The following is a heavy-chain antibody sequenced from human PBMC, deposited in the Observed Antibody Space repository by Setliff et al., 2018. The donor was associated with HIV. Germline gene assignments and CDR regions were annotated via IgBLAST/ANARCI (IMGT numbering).Heavy chain of an antibody. V-gene: IGHV4-59*11. CDR1: GASMSGHY. D-gene: IGHD3-16*01. CDR2: VYYTGTT. J-gene: IGHJ4*02. CDR3: ATYPRPPYDFEY. Sequence: SETLSLTCSVSGASMSGHYWSWLRQPPGKTLEWIGYVYYTGTTNYNPSLQSRVTISLDTSKSQFSLKLTSATAADTAVYYCATYPRPPYDFEYWGQGNLVTVSS.